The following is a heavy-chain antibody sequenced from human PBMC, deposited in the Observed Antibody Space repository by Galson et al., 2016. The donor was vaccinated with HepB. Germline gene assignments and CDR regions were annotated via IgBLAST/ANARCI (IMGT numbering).Heavy chain of an antibody. CDR1: GFTFSDHF. Sequence: SLRLSCAASGFTFSDHFMDWVRQAPGKGPEWVARIRGEASDYSTDYAASVKGRFTISRDDSKNSLFLQMNSLKTEDTALYFCVRDSRTHFYDFWGQGTQVTVSS. V-gene: IGHV3-72*01. CDR3: VRDSRTHFYDF. J-gene: IGHJ4*02. D-gene: IGHD3-3*02. CDR2: IRGEASDYST.